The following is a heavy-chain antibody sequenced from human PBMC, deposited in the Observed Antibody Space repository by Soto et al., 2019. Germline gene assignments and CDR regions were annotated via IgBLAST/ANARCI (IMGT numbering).Heavy chain of an antibody. D-gene: IGHD2-8*01. J-gene: IGHJ1*01. V-gene: IGHV3-7*05. CDR1: GVTSTRYW. CDR2: IKHDGTLK. Sequence: GGSLRLSCQISGVTSTRYWMAWVRQAPGRGPEWVANIKHDGTLKFYLDSVWGRFTVSTDNAKKSLFLQMNGLRVDDTAVYHCVYDVGGYWGQGTPVTVSS. CDR3: VYDVGGY.